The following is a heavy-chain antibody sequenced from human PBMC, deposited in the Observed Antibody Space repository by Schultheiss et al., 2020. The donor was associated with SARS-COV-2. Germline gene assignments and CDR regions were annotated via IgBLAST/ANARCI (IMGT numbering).Heavy chain of an antibody. CDR1: GGSFSGYY. J-gene: IGHJ4*02. V-gene: IGHV4-34*01. CDR3: ARASPPFDY. CDR2: INHSGST. Sequence: SETLSLTCAVYGGSFSGYYWSWIRQPPGKGLEWIGEINHSGSTNYNPSLKSRVTISVDTSKNQFSLKLSSVTAADTAVYYCARASPPFDYWGQGTLVTVSS.